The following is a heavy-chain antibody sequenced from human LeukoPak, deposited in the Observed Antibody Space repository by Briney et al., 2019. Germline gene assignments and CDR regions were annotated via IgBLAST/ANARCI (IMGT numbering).Heavy chain of an antibody. V-gene: IGHV4-34*01. CDR1: GGSFSGYY. Sequence: SETLSLTCAVYGGSFSGYYWSWIRQPPGKGLEWIGEINHSGSTNYNPSLKSRVTISVDTFKNQFALKLSSGTAADTAVYYCARAGYSYGYGYYYMDVWGKGTTVTVSS. J-gene: IGHJ6*03. CDR2: INHSGST. D-gene: IGHD5-18*01. CDR3: ARAGYSYGYGYYYMDV.